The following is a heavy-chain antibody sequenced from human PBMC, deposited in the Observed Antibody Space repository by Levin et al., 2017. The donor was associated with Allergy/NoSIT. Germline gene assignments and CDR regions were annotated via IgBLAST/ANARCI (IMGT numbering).Heavy chain of an antibody. CDR3: ATPFGSDPFDV. CDR1: GYTFTNYW. J-gene: IGHJ3*01. V-gene: IGHV5-51*01. Sequence: GESLKISCQASGYTFTNYWIGWVRQMPGKGLEWMGVIYPGDSDTRYSPSFKGQVTISVDKSITTAYLRWSSLKASDTAMYYCATPFGSDPFDVWGQGTMVTVSS. D-gene: IGHD3-10*01. CDR2: IYPGDSDT.